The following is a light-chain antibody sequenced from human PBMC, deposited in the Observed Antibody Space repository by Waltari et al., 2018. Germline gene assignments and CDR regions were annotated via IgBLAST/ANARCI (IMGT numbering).Light chain of an antibody. CDR2: DDR. V-gene: IGLV3-21*02. CDR1: NIGSKS. Sequence: SYVLTQPPSVSVAPGQTARITCGGNNIGSKSVYWYQQKPGQAPVLVVYDDRDRPSGIPERCSGSNSGNTATLTISRVEAGDEADYYCQVWDSSSDHTWVFGGGTKLTVL. CDR3: QVWDSSSDHTWV. J-gene: IGLJ3*02.